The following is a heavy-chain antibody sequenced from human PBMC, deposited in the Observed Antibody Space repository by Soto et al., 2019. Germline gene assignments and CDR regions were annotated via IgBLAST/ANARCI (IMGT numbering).Heavy chain of an antibody. CDR1: GFSLSTSGMC. CDR3: ARTRFEAAAGTLVFPDYYYMDV. D-gene: IGHD6-13*01. J-gene: IGHJ6*03. V-gene: IGHV2-70*11. Sequence: ESGPTLVNPTQTLTLTCTFSGFSLSTSGMCVSWIRQPPGKALEGLARIDWDDDKYYSTSLKTRLTISKDTSKNQVVLTMTNMDPVDTATYYCARTRFEAAAGTLVFPDYYYMDVWGKGTTVTVSS. CDR2: IDWDDDK.